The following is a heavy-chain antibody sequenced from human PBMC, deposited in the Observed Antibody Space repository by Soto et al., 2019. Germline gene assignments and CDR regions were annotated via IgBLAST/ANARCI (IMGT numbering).Heavy chain of an antibody. Sequence: GGSLRLSCSPSVFSVRNNFMTWVRQAPGRGLEWVSIIYDNGATSYADSVRGRFTVSRDEVKNTLYLQMNSLRVEDTAVYYCARHDYSDYAQSDFDHWGQGILVTVSS. CDR1: VFSVRNNF. CDR2: IYDNGAT. J-gene: IGHJ4*02. CDR3: ARHDYSDYAQSDFDH. V-gene: IGHV3-53*01. D-gene: IGHD4-17*01.